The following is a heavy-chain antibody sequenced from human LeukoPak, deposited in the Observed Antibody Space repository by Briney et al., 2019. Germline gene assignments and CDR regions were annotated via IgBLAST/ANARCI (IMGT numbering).Heavy chain of an antibody. Sequence: PGGSLRLSCAASGFTFSRYGIHWVRQAPGKGLEWVAIIWYDASNEYYADSVKGRFTISRDNSKNTVSLQMNSLRAEDTAVYYCGRLHPTDNWFDPWGQGTLVTVSS. CDR3: GRLHPTDNWFDP. CDR2: IWYDASNE. D-gene: IGHD4-11*01. CDR1: GFTFSRYG. V-gene: IGHV3-33*01. J-gene: IGHJ5*02.